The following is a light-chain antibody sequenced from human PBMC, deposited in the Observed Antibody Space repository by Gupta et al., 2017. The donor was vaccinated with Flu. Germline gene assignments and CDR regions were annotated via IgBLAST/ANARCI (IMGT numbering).Light chain of an antibody. V-gene: IGLV2-23*01. J-gene: IGLJ3*02. CDR2: EGS. CDR3: CSYAGNRTWV. Sequence: QSALTQPASVSGSPGQSITISCTGTNSDVGAYNLVSWYQQHPGKAPLLMIYEGSQRPAGVSSRFSGFKSDNTASLTISGLQAEDEAYYYCCSYAGNRTWVFGGGTKVTVL. CDR1: NSDVGAYNL.